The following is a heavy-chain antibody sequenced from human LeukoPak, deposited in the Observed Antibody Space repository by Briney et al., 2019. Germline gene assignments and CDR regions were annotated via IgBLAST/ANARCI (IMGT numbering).Heavy chain of an antibody. Sequence: PGGSLRLSCAASGFTFSSYAMSWVRQAPGKGLEWVSAISGSGGSTYYADSVKGRFTISRDNSKNTLYLQMNSLRAEDTAVYYCAKDFVLGIAAAGTLPGYFDYWGQGTLVTVSS. V-gene: IGHV3-23*01. CDR3: AKDFVLGIAAAGTLPGYFDY. J-gene: IGHJ4*02. CDR2: ISGSGGST. D-gene: IGHD6-13*01. CDR1: GFTFSSYA.